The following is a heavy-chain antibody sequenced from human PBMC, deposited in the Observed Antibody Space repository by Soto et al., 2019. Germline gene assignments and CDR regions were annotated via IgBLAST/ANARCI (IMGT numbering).Heavy chain of an antibody. J-gene: IGHJ6*02. CDR2: ISDNSRTI. CDR3: ARDSGNSGYGMGV. Sequence: EVQLVESGGGLVQPGGSLRLSCAASGFTFSTYAMNWVRQAPGKGLEWVSFISDNSRTIFYADSVKGRFTISRDNGKNSLFLQMSSLRDEDTAIYYCARDSGNSGYGMGVWGQGTTVTVSS. CDR1: GFTFSTYA. V-gene: IGHV3-48*02. D-gene: IGHD5-12*01.